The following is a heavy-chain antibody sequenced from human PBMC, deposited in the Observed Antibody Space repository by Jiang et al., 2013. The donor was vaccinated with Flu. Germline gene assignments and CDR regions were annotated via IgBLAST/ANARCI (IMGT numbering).Heavy chain of an antibody. CDR1: GASLSSGLYF. CDR2: IHHSGTV. J-gene: IGHJ3*01. D-gene: IGHD2/OR15-2a*01. V-gene: IGHV4-31*03. Sequence: GPGLVKPSQTLSLTCTVSGASLSSGLYFWSWVRQLPGKGLGWIGYIHHSGTVKYNPSLQSRLNISVDTSKNQFSLKLSSVTAADTAFYFCARDYARIRHGLDLWGQGTVVTVSS. CDR3: ARDYARIRHGLDL.